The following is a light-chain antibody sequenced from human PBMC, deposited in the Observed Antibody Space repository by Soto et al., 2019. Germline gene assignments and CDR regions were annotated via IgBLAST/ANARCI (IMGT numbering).Light chain of an antibody. CDR1: SSDVGKYDR. J-gene: IGLJ1*01. V-gene: IGLV2-18*02. Sequence: QSALTQPPSVSGSPGQSVTISCTGTSSDVGKYDRVSWYQQPPGTAPKLIIYEVTNRPSGVPARFSGSKSGNTASLTISGLLAEDEADYYCSSYISTSRYVFGAGTKVT. CDR2: EVT. CDR3: SSYISTSRYV.